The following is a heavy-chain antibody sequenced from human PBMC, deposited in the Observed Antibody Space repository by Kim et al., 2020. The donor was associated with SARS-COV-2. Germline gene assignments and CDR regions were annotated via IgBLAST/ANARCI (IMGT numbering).Heavy chain of an antibody. Sequence: GGSLRLSCTTSGFTFSDYYMAWVRLAHGKGLEWVGLIRTNTYGGTREYAPSVKDRFIVSRDDSNSVAYLQLNSLRSEDTAVYYCARRRRAFEYMDVWCKG. CDR2: IRTNTYGGTR. J-gene: IGHJ6*03. V-gene: IGHV3-49*04. D-gene: IGHD3-9*01. CDR1: GFTFSDYY. CDR3: ARRRRAFEYMDV.